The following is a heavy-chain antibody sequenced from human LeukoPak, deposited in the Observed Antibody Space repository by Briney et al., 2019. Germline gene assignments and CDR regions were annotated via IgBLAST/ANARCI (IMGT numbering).Heavy chain of an antibody. CDR2: ISGSGGST. CDR3: AKDRCSNGIGCYYYYMDV. CDR1: GFTFSSYG. Sequence: GGSLRLSCAASGFTFSSYGMSWVRQAPGKGLEWVSAISGSGGSTYYADSVKGRFSISRDSSKNILYLQMNSLRAEDTAVYYCAKDRCSNGIGCYYYYMDVWGKGTTVTISS. J-gene: IGHJ6*03. D-gene: IGHD2-8*01. V-gene: IGHV3-23*01.